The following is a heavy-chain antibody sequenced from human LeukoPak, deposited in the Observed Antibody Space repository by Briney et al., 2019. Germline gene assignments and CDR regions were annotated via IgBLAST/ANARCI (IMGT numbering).Heavy chain of an antibody. CDR2: ISSNGGST. V-gene: IGHV3-64*01. Sequence: PGGSLRLSCAASGFTFSSYAMHWVRQAPGKGLEYVSAISSNGGSTYYANSVKGRFTISRDNSKNTLYLQMGSLRAEDMAVYYCAGDGLTDYYDILTGYPNNWFDPWGQGTLVTVSS. D-gene: IGHD3-9*01. J-gene: IGHJ5*02. CDR1: GFTFSSYA. CDR3: AGDGLTDYYDILTGYPNNWFDP.